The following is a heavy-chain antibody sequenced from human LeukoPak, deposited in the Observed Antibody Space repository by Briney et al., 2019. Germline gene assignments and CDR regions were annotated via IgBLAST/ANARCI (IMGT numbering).Heavy chain of an antibody. V-gene: IGHV4-38-2*02. CDR1: GYSISSGFY. D-gene: IGHD3-10*01. Sequence: SETLSLTCTVSGYSISSGFYWGLIRQPPGKGLEWIGSIYHSGSTYYNPSLKSRVTISVDTSKNQFSLKLSSVTAADTAVYYCARGEYYYFDYWGQGTLVTVSS. CDR2: IYHSGST. J-gene: IGHJ4*02. CDR3: ARGEYYYFDY.